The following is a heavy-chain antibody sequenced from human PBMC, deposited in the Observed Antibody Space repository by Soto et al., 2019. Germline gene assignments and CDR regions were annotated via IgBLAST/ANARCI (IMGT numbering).Heavy chain of an antibody. D-gene: IGHD6-6*01. V-gene: IGHV3-23*01. CDR2: ISGSDGST. J-gene: IGHJ4*02. CDR1: GFTLSSYA. Sequence: GGSLRLSCAASGFTLSSYAMSWVRQAPGKGLEWVSAISGSDGSTYYADPVKGRFTISRDNSKNTLYLQLNSLRAGDTVVYYCAKSPTISARSGDYFDNWGQGTLVTVSS. CDR3: AKSPTISARSGDYFDN.